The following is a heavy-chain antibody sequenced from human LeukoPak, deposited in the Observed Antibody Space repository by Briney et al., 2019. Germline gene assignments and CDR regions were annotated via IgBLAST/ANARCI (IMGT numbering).Heavy chain of an antibody. J-gene: IGHJ6*02. CDR2: IIPILGIA. CDR1: GGTFSSYA. Sequence: GASVKVSCKASGGTFSSYAISWVRQAPGQGLEWMGRIIPILGIANYAQKFQGRVTITADKSTSTAYMELSSLRSEDTAVYYCARAAGVAAAVNYYYYGMDVWGQGTTVTVSS. V-gene: IGHV1-69*04. D-gene: IGHD6-13*01. CDR3: ARAAGVAAAVNYYYYGMDV.